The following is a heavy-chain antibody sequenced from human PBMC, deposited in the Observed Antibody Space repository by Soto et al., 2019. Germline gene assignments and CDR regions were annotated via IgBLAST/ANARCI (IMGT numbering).Heavy chain of an antibody. CDR1: GGTFSSYA. CDR3: ARDERGVVVPAASYYYYYGMDV. Sequence: QVQLVQSGAEVKKPGSSVKVSCKASGGTFSSYAISWVRQAPGQGLEWMGGIIPIFGTANYAQKFQGRVTITADKSTSTAYMELSSLRSEDTAVYYCARDERGVVVPAASYYYYYGMDVWGQGTTVTVSS. D-gene: IGHD2-2*01. V-gene: IGHV1-69*06. CDR2: IIPIFGTA. J-gene: IGHJ6*02.